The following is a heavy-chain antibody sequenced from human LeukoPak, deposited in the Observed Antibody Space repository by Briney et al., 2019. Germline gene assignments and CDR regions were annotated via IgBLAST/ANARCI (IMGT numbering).Heavy chain of an antibody. CDR1: GYTFTSYG. J-gene: IGHJ4*02. Sequence: SSVKVSCNASGYTFTSYGISWVRQAPGQGLEWMGWISAYNGNTNYAQKLQGRVTMTTDTSTSTAYMALRSLRSDDTAVYYCARDPLAYCGGDCYSVGCVDYWGQGTLVTVSS. D-gene: IGHD2-21*02. CDR2: ISAYNGNT. CDR3: ARDPLAYCGGDCYSVGCVDY. V-gene: IGHV1-18*01.